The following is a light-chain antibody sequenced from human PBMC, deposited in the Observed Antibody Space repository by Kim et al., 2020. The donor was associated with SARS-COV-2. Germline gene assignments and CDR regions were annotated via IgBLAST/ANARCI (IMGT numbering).Light chain of an antibody. CDR2: IIR. Sequence: GGTVTLTCASRTGAVTSAHYPTWFQQNPGQTPSALIYIIRNRHSWTPARFSGSLLGGKAALTLSGVQPEDEAEYYCLLFCGGTHWIFGGGTKLTVL. J-gene: IGLJ2*01. CDR3: LLFCGGTHWI. V-gene: IGLV7-43*01. CDR1: TGAVTSAHY.